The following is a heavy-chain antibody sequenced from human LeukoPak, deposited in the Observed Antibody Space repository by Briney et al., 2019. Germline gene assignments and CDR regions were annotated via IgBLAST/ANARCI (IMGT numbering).Heavy chain of an antibody. Sequence: GGSLRLSCVGSEFTFNAYAMSWVRQRPGEGPEWVAIISSSGDATDYGESVKDRLSISRDNAKKTLYLQITRPRADDTAIYYCAKDPRAMGRYFFDDWGQGSLVTVSS. J-gene: IGHJ4*01. CDR3: AKDPRAMGRYFFDD. CDR1: EFTFNAYA. CDR2: ISSSGDAT. V-gene: IGHV3-23*01. D-gene: IGHD3-16*01.